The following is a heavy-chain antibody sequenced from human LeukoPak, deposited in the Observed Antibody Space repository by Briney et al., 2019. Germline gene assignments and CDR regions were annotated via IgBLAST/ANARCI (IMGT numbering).Heavy chain of an antibody. V-gene: IGHV6-1*01. CDR2: TYYRSKWYN. CDR3: AREYSSSGLAFDY. Sequence: SQTLSLTCAISGDSVCSNSTAWNWIRQSPSRGLEWLGGTYYRSKWYNDYALSVKSRITINPDTSKNQFSLQLNSVTPGDTAVYYCAREYSSSGLAFDYWGQGTLVTVSS. J-gene: IGHJ4*02. D-gene: IGHD6-19*01. CDR1: GDSVCSNSTA.